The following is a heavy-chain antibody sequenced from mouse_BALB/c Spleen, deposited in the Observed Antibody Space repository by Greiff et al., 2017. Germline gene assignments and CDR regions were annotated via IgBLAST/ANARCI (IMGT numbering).Heavy chain of an antibody. CDR1: GFTFSSFG. V-gene: IGHV5-17*02. Sequence: EVNVVESGGGLVQPGGSRKLSCAASGFTFSSFGMHWVRQAPEKGLEWVAYISSGSSTIYYADTVKGRFTISRDNPKNTLFLQMTSLRSEDTAMYYCARRDTDYWGQGTTLTVSS. CDR3: ARRDTDY. J-gene: IGHJ2*01. D-gene: IGHD3-3*01. CDR2: ISSGSSTI.